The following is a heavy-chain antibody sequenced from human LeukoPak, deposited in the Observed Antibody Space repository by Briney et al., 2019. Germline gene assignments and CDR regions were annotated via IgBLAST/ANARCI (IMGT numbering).Heavy chain of an antibody. CDR3: ATGNYYDSSGLDY. J-gene: IGHJ4*02. V-gene: IGHV3-23*01. D-gene: IGHD3-22*01. CDR1: GFTFSSYA. CDR2: ISGSGGST. Sequence: GSLRLSCAASGFTFSSYAMSWVRQAPGKGLEWVSAISGSGGSTYYADSVKGRFTISRDNSKNTLYLQMNSLRAEDTAVYYCATGNYYDSSGLDYWGQGTLVTVSS.